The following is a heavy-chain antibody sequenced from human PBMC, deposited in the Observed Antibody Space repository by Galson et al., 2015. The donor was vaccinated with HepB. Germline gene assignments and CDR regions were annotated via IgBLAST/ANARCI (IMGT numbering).Heavy chain of an antibody. J-gene: IGHJ6*02. V-gene: IGHV1-18*04. CDR1: GYTFTSYG. CDR3: ARDDTSGGMDV. CDR2: ISTYNGNT. Sequence: SVKVSCKASGYTFTSYGISWVRQAPGQGLEWMGWISTYNGNTNYAQKFQGRVTVTTDTSTSTAYMELRSPRSDDTAVYYCARDDTSGGMDVWGQGTTVTVSS. D-gene: IGHD6-25*01.